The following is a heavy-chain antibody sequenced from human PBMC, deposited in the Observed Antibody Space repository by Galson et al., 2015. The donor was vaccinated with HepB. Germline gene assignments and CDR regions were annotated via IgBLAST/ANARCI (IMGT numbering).Heavy chain of an antibody. J-gene: IGHJ3*01. CDR1: GDTLTCYS. D-gene: IGHD7-27*01. CDR2: IIAVLDLP. Sequence: SVKVSCKASGDTLTCYSIGWLRQAPGQGLEWMGRIIAVLDLPEYAQKFQGRVTITADRSTSTAYMELSSLRSDDTAVYFCARWGMDAFDVWGQGTKVTVSS. V-gene: IGHV1-69*02. CDR3: ARWGMDAFDV.